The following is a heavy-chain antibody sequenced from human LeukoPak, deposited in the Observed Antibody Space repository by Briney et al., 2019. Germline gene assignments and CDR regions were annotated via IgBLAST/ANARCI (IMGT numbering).Heavy chain of an antibody. CDR2: ISGGGGST. Sequence: GGSLRLSCAASGFTFSSYGMSWVRQAPGKGLEWVSAISGGGGSTYYADSVKGRFTISRDNAKNSLYLQMNSLRAEDTAVYYCARVTYSSSWFFHQGYYYYYYMDVWGKGTTVTISS. J-gene: IGHJ6*03. D-gene: IGHD6-13*01. CDR1: GFTFSSYG. V-gene: IGHV3-23*01. CDR3: ARVTYSSSWFFHQGYYYYYYMDV.